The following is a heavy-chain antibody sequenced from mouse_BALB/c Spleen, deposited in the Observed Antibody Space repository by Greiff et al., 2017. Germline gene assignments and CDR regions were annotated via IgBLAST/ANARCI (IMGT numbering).Heavy chain of an antibody. V-gene: IGHV2-9*02. CDR2: IWAGGST. CDR1: GFSLTSYG. Sequence: VQLKESGPGLVAPSQSLSITCTVSGFSLTSYGVHWVRQPPGKGLEWLGVIWAGGSTNYNSALMSRLSISKDNSKSQVFLKMNSLQTDDTAMYYCARDRGRYDGGCAMDYWGQGTSVTVSS. CDR3: ARDRGRYDGGCAMDY. J-gene: IGHJ4*01. D-gene: IGHD2-14*01.